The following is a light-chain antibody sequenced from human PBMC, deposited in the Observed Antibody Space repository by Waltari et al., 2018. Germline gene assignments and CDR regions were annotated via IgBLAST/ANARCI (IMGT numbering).Light chain of an antibody. J-gene: IGKJ3*01. CDR1: QGICTY. V-gene: IGKV1-9*01. CDR2: EAS. Sequence: DIQLTQSPSFLSASVGDRVTITCRASQGICTYLAWYQQEPGKAPKLLIHEASTLQSGVPSRFSGSGSGTEFTLTISSLQPEDFATYYCQQHDNYPFSFGPGTKVEIK. CDR3: QQHDNYPFS.